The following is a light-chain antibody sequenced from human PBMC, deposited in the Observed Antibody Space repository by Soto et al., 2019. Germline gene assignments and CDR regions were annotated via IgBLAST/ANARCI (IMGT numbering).Light chain of an antibody. J-gene: IGKJ1*01. CDR2: VAS. CDR1: QGISNY. Sequence: DIQMTQSPSSLSASVGDRVTITCRASQGISNYLAWYQQQPGKVPKLLIYVASTLKSGFPSRFSGSGSGTDFTLTISSRQPEDVAAYYCQKYNSAPWTFGQGTKVEIK. CDR3: QKYNSAPWT. V-gene: IGKV1-27*01.